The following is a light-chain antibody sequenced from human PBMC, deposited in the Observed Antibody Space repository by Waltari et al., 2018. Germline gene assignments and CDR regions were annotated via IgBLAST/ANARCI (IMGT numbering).Light chain of an antibody. J-gene: IGLJ2*01. V-gene: IGLV3-1*01. CDR3: QAWDSNTVI. Sequence: SYELTQPPSVSVSPGQTASITCSGDKLAGKFASWYQLRAGQSPVLVISQHNQRPSGCPERFSASYSGNTATLTISGTQAMDEADYYCQAWDSNTVIFGGGTKLSVL. CDR1: KLAGKF. CDR2: QHN.